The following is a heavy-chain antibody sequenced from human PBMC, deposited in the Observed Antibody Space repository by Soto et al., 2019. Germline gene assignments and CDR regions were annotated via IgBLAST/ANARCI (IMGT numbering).Heavy chain of an antibody. CDR2: IHPNSGDT. CDR1: GYTFTDYY. D-gene: IGHD3-22*01. CDR3: ARDRPPGIDRESDY. V-gene: IGHV1-2*06. J-gene: IGHJ4*02. Sequence: VQLVQSGAEVRKPGASVKVSCEASGYTFTDYYLHWVRQAPGQGLEWLGRIHPNSGDTNYAQKFQGRVTMTIDTSIITVYMELNRLTSDDTAVYFCARDRPPGIDRESDYWGQGTLVTVSS.